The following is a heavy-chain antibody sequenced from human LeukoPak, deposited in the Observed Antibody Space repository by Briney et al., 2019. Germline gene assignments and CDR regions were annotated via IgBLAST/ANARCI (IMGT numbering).Heavy chain of an antibody. CDR2: IYYSGST. CDR3: AAGAGSGSYYSDAFDI. V-gene: IGHV4-59*01. J-gene: IGHJ3*02. D-gene: IGHD3-10*01. CDR1: GGSISSYY. Sequence: PSETLSLTCTVSGGSISSYYWSWIRQPPGKGLEWIGYIYYSGSTNYNPSLKSRVTISVDTSKNQFSLKLSSVTAADTAVYYCAAGAGSGSYYSDAFDIWGQGTMVTVSS.